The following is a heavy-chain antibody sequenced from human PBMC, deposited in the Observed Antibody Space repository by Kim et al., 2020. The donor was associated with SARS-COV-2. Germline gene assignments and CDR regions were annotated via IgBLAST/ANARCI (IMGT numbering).Heavy chain of an antibody. D-gene: IGHD6-19*01. V-gene: IGHV1-2*06. J-gene: IGHJ4*02. CDR2: INPNTGGT. CDR1: GYTFTGNY. Sequence: ASVKVSCKTSGYTFTGNYIHWVRQAPGQGLEWMGRINPNTGGTDCAQKFQGRVTVTRDTSISTAYIELTRLRSDDTAVYYCVREETLTRYSSGWYWGRGT. CDR3: VREETLTRYSSGWY.